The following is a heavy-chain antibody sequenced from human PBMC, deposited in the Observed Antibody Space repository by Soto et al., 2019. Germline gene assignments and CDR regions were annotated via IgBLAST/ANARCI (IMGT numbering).Heavy chain of an antibody. CDR2: INVGNGNT. CDR1: GYTFSSYA. D-gene: IGHD3-10*01. CDR3: ARGIAPYYYGSGSYLDY. J-gene: IGHJ4*02. Sequence: QVQVVQSGAEVKKPGASVKVSCKASGYTFSSYAMHWVRQAPGQRLEWMGWINVGNGNTNYSQKFQGRVTITRDITANTAYMDLSSLRSEDTAVYYCARGIAPYYYGSGSYLDYWGQGTLVTVSS. V-gene: IGHV1-3*01.